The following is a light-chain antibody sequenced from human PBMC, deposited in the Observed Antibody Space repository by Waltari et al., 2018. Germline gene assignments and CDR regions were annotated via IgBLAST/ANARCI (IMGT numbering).Light chain of an antibody. J-gene: IGLJ1*01. V-gene: IGLV2-14*03. CDR1: SSDVGGYKF. CDR2: DVN. Sequence: QSALTQPASVSGSAGQSITISCTGSSSDVGGYKFVSWYQQHPRKAPNLRIFDVNNRPAGVYDRFSGSKSGNTASLTISGLQTEDEADYYCSSYTTTAAGVCGTGTRVTVL. CDR3: SSYTTTAAGV.